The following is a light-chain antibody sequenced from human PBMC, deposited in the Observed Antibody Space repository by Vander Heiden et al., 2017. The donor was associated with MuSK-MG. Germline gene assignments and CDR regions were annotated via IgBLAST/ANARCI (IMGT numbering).Light chain of an antibody. CDR2: DAS. V-gene: IGKV1-5*01. CDR1: QTISTC. Sequence: DIQLPPSPSTLYASLGDNISISCLASQTISTCLPWFQQKPGRAPKLLIYDASTLESGVSSRFSGSGSGTEFTLTISSLQPDDFATYYCQHYNGYSRTFGLGTKVEIK. J-gene: IGKJ1*01. CDR3: QHYNGYSRT.